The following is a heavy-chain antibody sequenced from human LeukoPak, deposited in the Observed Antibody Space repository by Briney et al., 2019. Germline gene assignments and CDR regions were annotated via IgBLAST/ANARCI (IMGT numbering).Heavy chain of an antibody. D-gene: IGHD6-6*01. CDR3: ARSSYSSSSSV. CDR2: INSDGSEG. CDR1: GFTFSGFW. Sequence: GSLRLSCAVSGFTFSGFWMSWSRQAPGKGLEWVASINSDGSEGYYADVVKGRFTISRDNAKNSLYLQINSLRAEDTAVYYCARSSYSSSSSVRGQGTMVTVSS. V-gene: IGHV3-7*03. J-gene: IGHJ3*01.